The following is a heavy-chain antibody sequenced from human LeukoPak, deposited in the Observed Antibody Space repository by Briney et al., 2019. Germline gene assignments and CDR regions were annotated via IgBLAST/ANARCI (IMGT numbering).Heavy chain of an antibody. CDR2: IYYSGST. CDR1: GGSISSGGYY. D-gene: IGHD3-22*01. Sequence: SETLSLTCTVSGGSISSGGYYWSWIRQHPGKGLEWIGYIYYSGSTYYNPSLKSRVTISVDTSKNQFSLKLSSVTAADTAVYYCARDRPKYYCDSSGYKGRDAFDIWGQGTMVTVSS. J-gene: IGHJ3*02. CDR3: ARDRPKYYCDSSGYKGRDAFDI. V-gene: IGHV4-31*03.